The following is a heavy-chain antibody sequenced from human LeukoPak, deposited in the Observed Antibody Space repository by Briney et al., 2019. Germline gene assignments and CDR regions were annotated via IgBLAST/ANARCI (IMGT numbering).Heavy chain of an antibody. CDR3: ARVDGSGSYISY. CDR2: INPNSGGT. Sequence: ASVKVSCKASGYTFTGYYMHWVRQAPGQGLEWMGRINPNSGGTNYAQKFQGRVTMTRDTSISTAYMELSRLRSDDTAVYYCARVDGSGSYISYWGQGTLVTVSS. V-gene: IGHV1-2*06. D-gene: IGHD3-10*01. J-gene: IGHJ4*02. CDR1: GYTFTGYY.